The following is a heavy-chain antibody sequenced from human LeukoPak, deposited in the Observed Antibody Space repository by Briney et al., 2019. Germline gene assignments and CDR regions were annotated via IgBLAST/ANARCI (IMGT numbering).Heavy chain of an antibody. J-gene: IGHJ4*02. CDR1: GDSVSSNSAA. D-gene: IGHD3-10*01. V-gene: IGHV6-1*01. Sequence: SQTLSLTCAISGDSVSSNSAAWNWIRQSPSRGLEWLGRTYYRSKWYNDYAVSVKSRITINPDTSKNQFSLQLNSVTPEDTAVYYCARVPALLLWFGELLEPSFDYWGQGTLVTVS. CDR3: ARVPALLLWFGELLEPSFDY. CDR2: TYYRSKWYN.